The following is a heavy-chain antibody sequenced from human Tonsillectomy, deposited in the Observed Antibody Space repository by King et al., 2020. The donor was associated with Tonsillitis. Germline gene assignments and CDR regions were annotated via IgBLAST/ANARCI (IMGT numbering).Heavy chain of an antibody. V-gene: IGHV4-39*01. CDR1: GGSISSSSYY. D-gene: IGHD6-6*01. CDR2: IYYSGST. CDR3: ARPPIAARGLIDY. J-gene: IGHJ4*02. Sequence: QLQESGPGLVKPSETLSLTCTVSGGSISSSSYYWGWIRQPPGKGLEWIGTIYYSGSTYYNPSLKSQVTISVDTSKNQFSLKLSSVTAADTAVYYCARPPIAARGLIDYWGQGTLVTVSS.